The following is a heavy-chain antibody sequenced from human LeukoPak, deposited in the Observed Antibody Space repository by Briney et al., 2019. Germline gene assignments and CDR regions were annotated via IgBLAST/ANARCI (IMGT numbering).Heavy chain of an antibody. V-gene: IGHV3-33*01. J-gene: IGHJ4*02. Sequence: PGGSLRLSCAASGFTFSSYGMHWVRQAPGKGLEWVAVIWYDGSNKYYADSVKGRFTISRDNSKNTLYLQMNSLRAEDTAVYYCARGGSAYYDFWSGYYHDLTPFDYWGQGTLVTVSS. CDR2: IWYDGSNK. CDR1: GFTFSSYG. D-gene: IGHD3-3*01. CDR3: ARGGSAYYDFWSGYYHDLTPFDY.